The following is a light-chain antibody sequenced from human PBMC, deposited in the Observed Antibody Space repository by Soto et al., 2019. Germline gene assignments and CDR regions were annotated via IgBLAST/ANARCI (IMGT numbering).Light chain of an antibody. V-gene: IGKV1-39*01. J-gene: IGKJ2*01. CDR3: QQSFSTPYT. CDR1: QSISSY. CDR2: AAV. Sequence: DIQMTQSPSSLSASVGDRVTITCRASQSISSYLNWYQQKPGKAPKLLIYAAVSLQSGVPSRFSGSGSGTDFTLTISSLQPEDFATYYCQQSFSTPYTFGQGTQLEIK.